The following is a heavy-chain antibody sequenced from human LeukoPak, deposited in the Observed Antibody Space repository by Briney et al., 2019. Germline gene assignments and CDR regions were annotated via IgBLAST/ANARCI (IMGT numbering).Heavy chain of an antibody. CDR3: AREWELIDY. J-gene: IGHJ4*02. CDR2: IYYSGST. Sequence: PSETLSLTCTVSGGSISSYYWSSIRQPPGKGLEWIGYIYYSGSTNYNPSLKSRVTISVDTSKNQFSLKLSSVTAADTAVYYCAREWELIDYWGQGTLVTVSS. D-gene: IGHD1-26*01. V-gene: IGHV4-59*01. CDR1: GGSISSYY.